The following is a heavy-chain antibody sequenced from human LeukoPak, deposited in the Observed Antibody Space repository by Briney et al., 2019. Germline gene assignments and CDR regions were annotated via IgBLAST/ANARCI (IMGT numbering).Heavy chain of an antibody. D-gene: IGHD6-19*01. J-gene: IGHJ6*02. CDR3: ARDLGIAVAGTRSYYYYGMDV. V-gene: IGHV4-59*01. Sequence: SETLSLTCTVSGGSISSYYWSWIRQPPGKGLEWIGYIYYSGSTNYNPSLKNRVTISVDTTKNQFSLKLSSVTAADTAVYYCARDLGIAVAGTRSYYYYGMDVWGQGTTVTVSS. CDR1: GGSISSYY. CDR2: IYYSGST.